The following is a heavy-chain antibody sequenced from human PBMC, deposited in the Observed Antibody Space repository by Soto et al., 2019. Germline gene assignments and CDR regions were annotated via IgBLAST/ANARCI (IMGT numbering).Heavy chain of an antibody. CDR3: AKIQYSSSWYDAFDI. D-gene: IGHD6-13*01. J-gene: IGHJ3*02. CDR2: ISWNSGSI. CDR1: GFTFDDYA. Sequence: GGSLRLSCAASGFTFDDYAMHWVRQAPGKGLEWVSGISWNSGSIGYADSVKGRFTISRDNAKNSLYLQMNSLRAEDTALYYCAKIQYSSSWYDAFDIWGQGTMVTVSS. V-gene: IGHV3-9*01.